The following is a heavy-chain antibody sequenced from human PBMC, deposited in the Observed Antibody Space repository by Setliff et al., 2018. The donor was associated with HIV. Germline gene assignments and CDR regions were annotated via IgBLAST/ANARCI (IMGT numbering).Heavy chain of an antibody. J-gene: IGHJ4*02. CDR1: GGSISSSTYY. D-gene: IGHD6-6*01. CDR2: IYYSGNT. Sequence: LSLTCTVSGGSISSSTYYWGWIRQPPGKGLAWIGSIYYSGNTYYNPSLKSRVTISIDTSKNQFSLKLSSVTAADTAVYYCARGLLRGVAARGVGYWGQGTLVTVSS. CDR3: ARGLLRGVAARGVGY. V-gene: IGHV4-39*07.